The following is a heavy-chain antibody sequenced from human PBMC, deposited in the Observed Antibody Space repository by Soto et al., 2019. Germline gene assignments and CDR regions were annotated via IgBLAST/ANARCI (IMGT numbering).Heavy chain of an antibody. Sequence: QVQLVQSGAEVKKPGSSVKVSCKASGGTFSSYAISWVRHAPGQGLEWMGGIIPIIGTANYAQRFQGRVTITADESTSTAYMELSRLRAEDTAVYYCARGGRGSGWDYYCYGMDVWGQGTTVTVSS. V-gene: IGHV1-69*01. D-gene: IGHD6-19*01. CDR2: IIPIIGTA. J-gene: IGHJ6*02. CDR3: ARGGRGSGWDYYCYGMDV. CDR1: GGTFSSYA.